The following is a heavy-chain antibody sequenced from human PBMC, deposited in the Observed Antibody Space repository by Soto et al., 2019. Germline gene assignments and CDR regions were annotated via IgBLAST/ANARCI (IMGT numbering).Heavy chain of an antibody. CDR1: GFTFSSYA. D-gene: IGHD3-10*01. J-gene: IGHJ6*02. CDR2: ISGSGGST. CDR3: ARWGVIAPRYLYYYYGMDV. V-gene: IGHV3-23*01. Sequence: PVGSLRLSCAAPGFTFSSYAMSWVRQAPGKGLEWVSAISGSGGSTYYADSVKGRFTISRDNSKNTLYLQMNSLRAEGTAVYYCARWGVIAPRYLYYYYGMDVWGQGTTVTVSS.